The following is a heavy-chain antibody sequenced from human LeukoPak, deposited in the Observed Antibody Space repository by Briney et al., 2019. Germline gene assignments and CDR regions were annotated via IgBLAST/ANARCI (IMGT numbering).Heavy chain of an antibody. Sequence: GGSLRLSCAASGFTVSSNYMSWVRQAPGKGLEWVSVICSGGSTYYADSVKGRFTISRDNSKNTLYLQMNSLRAEDTAVYYCARDRAVAGNLYYFDYWGQGTLVTVSS. CDR2: ICSGGST. D-gene: IGHD6-19*01. CDR3: ARDRAVAGNLYYFDY. J-gene: IGHJ4*02. CDR1: GFTVSSNY. V-gene: IGHV3-53*01.